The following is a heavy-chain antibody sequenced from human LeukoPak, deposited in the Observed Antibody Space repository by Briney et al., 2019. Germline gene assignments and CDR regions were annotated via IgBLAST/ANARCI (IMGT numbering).Heavy chain of an antibody. J-gene: IGHJ4*02. CDR3: ARDHGTVVPGFDY. V-gene: IGHV3-11*01. D-gene: IGHD4-23*01. Sequence: PGGSLRLSCAASGFTFSDYYMSWIRQAPGKGLEWVSYISSSGRTIHYAASVKGRFTISRDNAKNSLYLQMNTLRAEDTAVYYCARDHGTVVPGFDYWGQGTLVTVSS. CDR2: ISSSGRTI. CDR1: GFTFSDYY.